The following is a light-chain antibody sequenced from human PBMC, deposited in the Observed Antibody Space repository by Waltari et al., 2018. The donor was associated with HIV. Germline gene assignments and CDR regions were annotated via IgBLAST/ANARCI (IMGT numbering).Light chain of an antibody. V-gene: IGKV4-1*01. CDR2: WAS. CDR3: HQYYTVPWT. J-gene: IGKJ1*01. Sequence: DIVMTQSPDSLAVSLGERATINCNSSQTIFDTFHNKTFLAWYQQKAGQPPKLLIHWASTRKSGVPDRFSGSGSGAFFSLTITSLQADDVAVYYCHQYYTVPWTFGQGTKVEIK. CDR1: QTIFDTFHNKTF.